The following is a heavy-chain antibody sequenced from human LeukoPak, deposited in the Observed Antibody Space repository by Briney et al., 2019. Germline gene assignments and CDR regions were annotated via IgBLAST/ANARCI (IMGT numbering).Heavy chain of an antibody. CDR2: IYYSGST. V-gene: IGHV4-59*08. D-gene: IGHD3-10*01. CDR1: GGSISSYY. J-gene: IGHJ4*02. CDR3: ARHYDSGSYPLDF. Sequence: TSETLSLTCTVSGGSISSYYWSWIRQPPGKGLEWIGYIYYSGSTNYNPSLKSRVTISVDTSKNQFSLKLSSVTAADTAVYYCARHYDSGSYPLDFWGQGTLVTVSS.